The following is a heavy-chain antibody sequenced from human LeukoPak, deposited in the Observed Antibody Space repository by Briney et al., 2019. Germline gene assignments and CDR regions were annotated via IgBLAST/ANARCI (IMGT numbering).Heavy chain of an antibody. CDR1: GFTFDDYA. Sequence: PGGSLRLSCAASGFTFDDYAMHWVRQPPGKGLVWVSRINDDETSTTYADSVKGRFTISRDNAKNMLYLQMNNLRADDTAVYYCATTGSGSYYDYWGQGTLVTVSS. D-gene: IGHD1-26*01. J-gene: IGHJ4*02. CDR3: ATTGSGSYYDY. V-gene: IGHV3-74*01. CDR2: INDDETST.